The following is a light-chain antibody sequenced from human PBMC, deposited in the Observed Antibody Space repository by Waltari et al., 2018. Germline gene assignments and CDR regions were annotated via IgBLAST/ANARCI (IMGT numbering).Light chain of an antibody. J-gene: IGKJ1*01. CDR2: WAS. CDR1: QSVLYSTNNKNY. V-gene: IGKV4-1*01. CDR3: QQYYRTPQT. Sequence: DIVMTQSPDSLAVSLGERATINCKYSQSVLYSTNNKNYLAWYQQKPGQPPKRLIYWASTRESGVPYRFSGSGSGTDFTLTISSLQAEDVAVYYCQQYYRTPQTFGQGTKVEIK.